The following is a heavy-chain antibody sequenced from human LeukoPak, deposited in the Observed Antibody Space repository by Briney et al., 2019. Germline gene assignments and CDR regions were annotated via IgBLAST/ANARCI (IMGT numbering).Heavy chain of an antibody. CDR2: IKQDGSEK. CDR3: AREVAAAGTGYYYYYYGMDV. CDR1: GFTFSSYW. V-gene: IGHV3-7*01. J-gene: IGHJ6*02. D-gene: IGHD6-13*01. Sequence: GGSLRLSCAASGFTFSSYWMSWVRQAPGKGLEWVANIKQDGSEKYYVDSVKGRFTISRDNAKNSLYLQMNSLRAEDTAVYYCAREVAAAGTGYYYYYYGMDVWGQGTTVTVSS.